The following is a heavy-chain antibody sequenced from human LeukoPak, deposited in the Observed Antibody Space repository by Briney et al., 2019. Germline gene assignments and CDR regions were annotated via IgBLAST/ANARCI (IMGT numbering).Heavy chain of an antibody. V-gene: IGHV3-72*01. D-gene: IGHD5-12*01. Sequence: PGGSLRLSCAASGLTFGDHFLDWVRQAPGKGLEWVGRSRNKANSYTTEYAASVKGRFTISRDDSKNSVCLQMNSLKVEDTAVYYCATFFGYDFGYWGQGTLVTVSS. CDR3: ATFFGYDFGY. J-gene: IGHJ4*02. CDR2: SRNKANSYTT. CDR1: GLTFGDHF.